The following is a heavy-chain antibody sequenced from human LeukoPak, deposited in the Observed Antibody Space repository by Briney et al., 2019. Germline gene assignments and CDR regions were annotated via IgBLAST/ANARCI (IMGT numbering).Heavy chain of an antibody. J-gene: IGHJ3*02. D-gene: IGHD3-3*02. V-gene: IGHV3-53*05. CDR1: GFTVSSSY. Sequence: PGGSLRLSCAASGFTVSSSYMSWVRQAPGKGLEWVSVIYSGGSTYYADSVKGRFTISRDNSKSTLYLQMNSLRAEDTAVYYCAREISRTGAFDIWGQGTMVTVSS. CDR3: AREISRTGAFDI. CDR2: IYSGGST.